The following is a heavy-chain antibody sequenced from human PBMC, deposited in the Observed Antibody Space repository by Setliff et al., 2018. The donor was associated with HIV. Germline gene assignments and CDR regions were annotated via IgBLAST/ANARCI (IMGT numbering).Heavy chain of an antibody. CDR2: ISAYNGNT. V-gene: IGHV1-18*01. Sequence: ASVKVSCKASGYIFTSYGITWVRQAPGQGLEWMGWISAYNGNTNYAQKLQGRVTMTTDTSTSTAYMELRSLRSDDTAVYYCARINDYGGNEGYFAYWGPGTLVPVSS. CDR3: ARINDYGGNEGYFAY. D-gene: IGHD4-17*01. CDR1: GYIFTSYG. J-gene: IGHJ4*01.